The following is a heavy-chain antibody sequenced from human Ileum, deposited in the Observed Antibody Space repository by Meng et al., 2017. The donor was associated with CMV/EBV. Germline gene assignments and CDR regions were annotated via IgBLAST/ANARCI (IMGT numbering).Heavy chain of an antibody. CDR3: AADTPGVRAQIDY. V-gene: IGHV3-15*01. J-gene: IGHJ4*02. CDR2: SKSKKDGATI. D-gene: IGHD2-2*01. CDR1: GFTFKNVW. Sequence: GESLKTLCTASGFTFKNVWMSWVRQATGKGLEWVSRSKSKKDGATIDYDAFVEGRFTISRDDSKNTLVLQMNSLKIEDTALFYCAADTPGVRAQIDYWGQGTLVTVSS.